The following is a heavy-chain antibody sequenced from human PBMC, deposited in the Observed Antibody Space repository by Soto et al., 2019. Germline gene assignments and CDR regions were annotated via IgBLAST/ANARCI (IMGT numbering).Heavy chain of an antibody. J-gene: IGHJ4*02. V-gene: IGHV4-61*01. D-gene: IGHD6-13*01. CDR3: ARKRVLPAQYYFDS. CDR2: ILDSGTT. CDR1: GVSVSRGSYY. Sequence: NPXETLGLACFVYGVSVSRGSYYWTWIRQPPGKGLEWIGYILDSGTTDYNPSLKSRVTMSVDTSKNQFSLNLRSVTAADTAVYYCARKRVLPAQYYFDSWGQGVVVTVSS.